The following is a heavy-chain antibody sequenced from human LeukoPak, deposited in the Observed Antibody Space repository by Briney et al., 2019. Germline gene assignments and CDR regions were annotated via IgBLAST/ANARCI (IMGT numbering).Heavy chain of an antibody. J-gene: IGHJ4*02. V-gene: IGHV4-38-2*02. D-gene: IGHD5-24*01. Sequence: SETLSLTCTVSGYSISSGYYWGWIRQPPGKGLEWIGSIYHSGSTYYNPSLKSRVTISVDTSKNQFSLKLSSVTAADTAVYYCARRGAKRWLQQGHIDYWGQGALVTVSS. CDR3: ARRGAKRWLQQGHIDY. CDR2: IYHSGST. CDR1: GYSISSGYY.